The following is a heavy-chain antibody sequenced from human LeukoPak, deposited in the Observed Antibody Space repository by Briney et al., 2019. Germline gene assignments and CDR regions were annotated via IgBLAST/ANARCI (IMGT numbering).Heavy chain of an antibody. Sequence: PGGSLRLSCAASGFSFSNYAMSWVRQAPGKGLEWVGFIRSKAYGGTTEYAASVKGRFTISRDDSKSIAYLQMNSLKTEDTAVYYCTRDRRYPVLRYFDWLPRDAFDIWGQGTMVTVSS. CDR3: TRDRRYPVLRYFDWLPRDAFDI. V-gene: IGHV3-49*04. CDR1: GFSFSNYA. D-gene: IGHD3-9*01. CDR2: IRSKAYGGTT. J-gene: IGHJ3*02.